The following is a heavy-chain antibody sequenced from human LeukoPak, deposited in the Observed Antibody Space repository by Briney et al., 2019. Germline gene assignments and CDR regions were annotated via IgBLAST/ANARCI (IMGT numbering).Heavy chain of an antibody. V-gene: IGHV3-11*01. CDR3: AREAWYYYGSVGYMDV. Sequence: GGSLRLSCAASGFTFSDYYMSWIRQAPGKGLEWVSYISSSGSTIYYADSVKGRFTISRDNAKNSLYLQMNSLRAEDTAVYYCAREAWYYYGSVGYMDVWGKGTTVTISS. CDR2: ISSSGSTI. CDR1: GFTFSDYY. D-gene: IGHD3-10*01. J-gene: IGHJ6*03.